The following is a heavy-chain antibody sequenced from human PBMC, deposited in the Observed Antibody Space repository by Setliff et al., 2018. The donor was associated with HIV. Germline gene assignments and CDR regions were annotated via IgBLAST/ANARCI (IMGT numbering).Heavy chain of an antibody. D-gene: IGHD3-3*01. V-gene: IGHV1-18*01. CDR3: ARVAWYYSFWSGLGDAFDI. J-gene: IGHJ3*02. CDR2: ISGYNGST. CDR1: GYTFTNYG. Sequence: ASVKVSCKASGYTFTNYGINWVRQAPGQGLEWMGWISGYNGSTSYAQKFQGRVTMTRDTSTSTVYMELRSLRSDDTAVYYCARVAWYYSFWSGLGDAFDIWGQGTMVTVSS.